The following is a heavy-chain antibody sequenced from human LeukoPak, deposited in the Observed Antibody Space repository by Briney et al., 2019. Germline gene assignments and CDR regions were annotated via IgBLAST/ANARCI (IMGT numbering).Heavy chain of an antibody. Sequence: ASVKVSCKASGYNFTSFDIIWLRQATGQGLEWMGWMNPNSGYTGYARKSQGRVTMTRDMSTSTVYMELSSLRSEDTAVNYCSRDPNYYGSGGAFDIWGQGTMVTVSS. CDR3: SRDPNYYGSGGAFDI. D-gene: IGHD3-10*01. J-gene: IGHJ3*02. CDR2: MNPNSGYT. CDR1: GYNFTSFD. V-gene: IGHV1-8*01.